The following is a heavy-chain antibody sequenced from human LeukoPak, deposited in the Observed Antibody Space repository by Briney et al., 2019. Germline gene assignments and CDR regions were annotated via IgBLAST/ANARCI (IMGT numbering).Heavy chain of an antibody. CDR1: GRSISSYY. V-gene: IGHV4-4*07. Sequence: SETLSLTCTVSGRSISSYYWSWIRQPAGKGLEWIGRIYISWSTNYNPSLKSRVTMSVDTSNNQFSLKLSSVTAADTAVYYCAKSDGYGLIDYWGQGTLVTVSS. J-gene: IGHJ4*02. CDR2: IYISWST. D-gene: IGHD5-24*01. CDR3: AKSDGYGLIDY.